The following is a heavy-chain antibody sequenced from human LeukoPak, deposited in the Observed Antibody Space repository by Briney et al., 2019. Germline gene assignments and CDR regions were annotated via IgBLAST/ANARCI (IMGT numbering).Heavy chain of an antibody. D-gene: IGHD3-22*01. V-gene: IGHV1-46*01. CDR3: ARVPGSYYDSSGYFKRIEYYFDY. CDR1: GYTFTSYY. J-gene: IGHJ4*02. CDR2: INPSGGST. Sequence: GASVKVSCKASGYTFTSYYMHWVRQAPGQGLEWMGIINPSGGSTSYAQKFQGRVTMTRDMSTSTVYMELSSLRSEDTAVYYCARVPGSYYDSSGYFKRIEYYFDYWGQGTLVTVSS.